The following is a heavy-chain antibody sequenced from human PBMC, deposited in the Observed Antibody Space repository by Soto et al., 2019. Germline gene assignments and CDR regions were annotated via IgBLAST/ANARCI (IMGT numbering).Heavy chain of an antibody. CDR2: IIPIFGTA. Sequence: SVKVSCKASGGTFSSYAISWVRQAPGQGLEWMGGIIPIFGTANYAQKFQGRVTITADESTSTAYMELSSLRSEDTAVYYCARDPGGYSYGTDDYWGQGTLGTVSS. CDR3: ARDPGGYSYGTDDY. CDR1: GGTFSSYA. J-gene: IGHJ4*02. D-gene: IGHD5-18*01. V-gene: IGHV1-69*13.